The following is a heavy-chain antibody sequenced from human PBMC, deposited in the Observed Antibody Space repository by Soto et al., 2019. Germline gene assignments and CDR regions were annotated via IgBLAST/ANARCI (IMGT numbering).Heavy chain of an antibody. CDR2: IYPGDFET. D-gene: IGHD3-9*01. CDR1: VYSFTSYW. Sequence: PGESLKISCKGSVYSFTSYWIGWVRQMPGKGLESIGIIYPGDFETKYSPSFKGQVTISADKSISTAYLQWSSLKASDTAMYYCARHGLHGSDWDGLDVWGQGTTVTVSS. CDR3: ARHGLHGSDWDGLDV. J-gene: IGHJ6*02. V-gene: IGHV5-51*01.